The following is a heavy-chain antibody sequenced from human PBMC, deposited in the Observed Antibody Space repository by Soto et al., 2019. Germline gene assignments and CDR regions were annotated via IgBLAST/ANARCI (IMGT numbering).Heavy chain of an antibody. Sequence: EVQLLESGGGLVQPGGSLRLSCAASGFTFSSYAMSWVRQAPGKGLEWVSAISGSGGSTYYADSVKGRFTISRDNSKNTLYMQMNSLRAEDTAVYHCAKTLWEYSPFDYWGQGTLVTVSS. J-gene: IGHJ4*02. CDR2: ISGSGGST. D-gene: IGHD3-16*01. CDR1: GFTFSSYA. CDR3: AKTLWEYSPFDY. V-gene: IGHV3-23*01.